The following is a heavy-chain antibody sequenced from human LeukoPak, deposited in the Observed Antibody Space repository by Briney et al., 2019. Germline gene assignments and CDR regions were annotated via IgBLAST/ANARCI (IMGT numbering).Heavy chain of an antibody. CDR1: GGSFSGYY. D-gene: IGHD4-4*01. CDR2: IYYSGST. V-gene: IGHV4-59*01. CDR3: ARFLTTESGFDP. Sequence: SETLSLTCAVYGGSFSGYYWSWIRQPPGKGLEWIGYIYYSGSTNYNPSLKSRVTISVDTSKNQFSLKLSSVTAADTAVYYCARFLTTESGFDPWGQGTLVTVSS. J-gene: IGHJ5*02.